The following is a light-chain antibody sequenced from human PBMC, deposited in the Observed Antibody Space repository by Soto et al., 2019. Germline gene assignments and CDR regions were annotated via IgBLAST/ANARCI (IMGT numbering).Light chain of an antibody. CDR3: QQYNSYS. Sequence: DIQMTQSPSNLSASVGDRVTITCRASQSISSWLAWYQQKPGKAPNLLIYDASNLESGVPSRFSGSGSGTEFTLTSSSLQPDDFATYYCQQYNSYSFGGGTKVE. J-gene: IGKJ4*01. V-gene: IGKV1-5*01. CDR2: DAS. CDR1: QSISSW.